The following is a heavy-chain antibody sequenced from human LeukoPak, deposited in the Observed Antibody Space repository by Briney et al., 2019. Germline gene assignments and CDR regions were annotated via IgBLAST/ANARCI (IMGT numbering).Heavy chain of an antibody. V-gene: IGHV3-7*01. J-gene: IGHJ4*02. CDR2: IKQDGSEK. CDR1: GFTFSRYW. CDR3: AGGSGWLIEVY. D-gene: IGHD6-19*01. Sequence: GGSLRLSCAASGFTFSRYWLSWVRQAPGKGVEWVANIKQDGSEKEHVDSVKGRFTISRDNAKNSLYLQLNSLRVEDTAVYYCAGGSGWLIEVYWGQGTLVTVSS.